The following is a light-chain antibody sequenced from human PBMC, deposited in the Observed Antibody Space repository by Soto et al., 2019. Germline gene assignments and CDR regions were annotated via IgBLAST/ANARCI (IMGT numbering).Light chain of an antibody. V-gene: IGKV3-20*01. J-gene: IGKJ1*01. CDR1: QSVSNNY. CDR3: QQYGSSGT. Sequence: EILITQSPGTLCLSPGERATLSCRASQSVSNNYLAWYQQKPGKAPRLLIYGASNRATGIPDRLSGSGSGTDFTLPIRRLEPEDFAVYYCQQYGSSGTFGQGTKVDIK. CDR2: GAS.